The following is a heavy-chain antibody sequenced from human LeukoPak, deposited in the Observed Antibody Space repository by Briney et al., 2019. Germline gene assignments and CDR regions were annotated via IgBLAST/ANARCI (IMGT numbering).Heavy chain of an antibody. CDR3: ARGYSGYEAYFNY. V-gene: IGHV1-2*04. D-gene: IGHD5-12*01. Sequence: GSVKVSCKASGYTFTGYYMHWVRQAPGQGLEWMGWINPNSGGTNYAQKFQGWVTMTRDTSISTAYMELSRLRSDDTAVYYCARGYSGYEAYFNYWGQGTLVTVSS. CDR1: GYTFTGYY. J-gene: IGHJ4*02. CDR2: INPNSGGT.